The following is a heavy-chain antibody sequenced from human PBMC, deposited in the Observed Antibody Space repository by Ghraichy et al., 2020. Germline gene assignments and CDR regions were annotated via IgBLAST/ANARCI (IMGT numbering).Heavy chain of an antibody. CDR3: ARAKVDYDFWSGYTHSWFDP. CDR2: INHSGSS. D-gene: IGHD3-3*01. CDR1: GGSFSGYY. J-gene: IGHJ5*02. Sequence: SETLSLTCAVYGGSFSGYYWSWIRQPLGKGLEWIGEINHSGSSNYNPSLKSRVNISVDTSKNQLSLKLSTVTAADTAVYFCARAKVDYDFWSGYTHSWFDPWGQGNLVTVSS. V-gene: IGHV4-34*01.